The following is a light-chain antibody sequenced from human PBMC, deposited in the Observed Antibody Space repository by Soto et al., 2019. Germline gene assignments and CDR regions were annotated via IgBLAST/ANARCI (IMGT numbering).Light chain of an antibody. CDR3: QHGYTTPLT. Sequence: EIVMTQAPATLSGSLGERATLSCRASQSVGSNLGWFQQKPGQAPRLLIFAASSRATGFPARFSGSGSGTEFNFTISSLQPEDFATYFCQHGYTTPLTFGGGTKVDIK. CDR2: AAS. V-gene: IGKV3-15*01. CDR1: QSVGSN. J-gene: IGKJ4*01.